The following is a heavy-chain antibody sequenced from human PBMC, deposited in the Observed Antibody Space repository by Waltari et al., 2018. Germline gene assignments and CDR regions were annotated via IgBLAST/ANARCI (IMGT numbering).Heavy chain of an antibody. CDR3: AHSLGSHYDSSGYYFDY. V-gene: IGHV2-5*02. J-gene: IGHJ4*02. CDR2: IYWDDDK. Sequence: QITLKESGPTLVKPTQTLTLTCTFSGFSLSTSGVGVGWIRQPPGKALEWLALIYWDDDKRYSPSLKSRLTITKDTSKNQVVLTMTNMDPVDTATYYCAHSLGSHYDSSGYYFDYWGQGTLVTVSS. D-gene: IGHD3-22*01. CDR1: GFSLSTSGVG.